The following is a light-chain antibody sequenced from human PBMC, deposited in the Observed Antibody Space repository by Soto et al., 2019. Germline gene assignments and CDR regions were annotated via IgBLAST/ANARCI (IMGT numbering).Light chain of an antibody. V-gene: IGKV3-11*01. J-gene: IGKJ4*01. CDR3: QQRYSWPLT. CDR1: QSVRGY. Sequence: EIVLTQSPATLALSPGERATRSCSASQSVRGYLAWFQQKPGQAPRLLIYDTSNRATDIPARFSGSGSGTDVTLTISSLEPEDFALYYCQQRYSWPLTFGGGTKVDIK. CDR2: DTS.